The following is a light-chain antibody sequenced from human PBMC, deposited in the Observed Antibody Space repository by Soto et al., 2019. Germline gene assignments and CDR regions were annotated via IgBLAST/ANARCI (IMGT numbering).Light chain of an antibody. CDR2: WAS. J-gene: IGKJ4*01. V-gene: IGKV4-1*01. CDR1: QSVLYSSNNKNH. Sequence: DIVMTQSPDSLAVSLGERATINCKSSQSVLYSSNNKNHLGWYQQRPGQPPKLLIYWASTRESGVPDRFSGSGSGTDFTLTIRSLQAEDVAVYYCQQYYSIPFTLGGGTKVEIK. CDR3: QQYYSIPFT.